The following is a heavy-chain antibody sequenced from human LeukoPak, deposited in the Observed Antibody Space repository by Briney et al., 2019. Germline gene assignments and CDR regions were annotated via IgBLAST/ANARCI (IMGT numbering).Heavy chain of an antibody. V-gene: IGHV3-11*05. CDR2: ISSSTSYT. CDR3: ARDIPEAANLDY. Sequence: GGSLRLSCAASGFTFSDYYISWIRQAPGKGVEWVSYISSSTSYTNYADSVKGRFSISRDNAKNSLFLQMNSLRAEDTALYYCARDIPEAANLDYWGQGTLVTVSS. J-gene: IGHJ4*02. D-gene: IGHD6-19*01. CDR1: GFTFSDYY.